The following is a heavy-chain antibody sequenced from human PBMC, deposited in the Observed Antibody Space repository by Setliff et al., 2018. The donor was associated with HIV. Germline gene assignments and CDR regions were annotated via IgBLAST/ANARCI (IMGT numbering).Heavy chain of an antibody. J-gene: IGHJ4*02. Sequence: RLSCAASGFTFSGFWMTWVRQAPGEGLEWVANINEDGSEKYYVDSVKGRFTISRDNSQNSLYLQINSLSAEDTAVYYCARILSTTPPKYWGQGSLVTVSS. V-gene: IGHV3-7*01. CDR2: INEDGSEK. CDR3: ARILSTTPPKY. D-gene: IGHD5-12*01. CDR1: GFTFSGFW.